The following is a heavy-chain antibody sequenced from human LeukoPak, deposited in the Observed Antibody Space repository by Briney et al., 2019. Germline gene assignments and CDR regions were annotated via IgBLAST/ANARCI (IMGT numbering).Heavy chain of an antibody. Sequence: GRSLRLSCAASGFTFSSYAMSWVRQAPGKGLEWVAAISGSGDSTYYGDSVKGRFTISRDNSKNTLYLQMNSLRAEDTAVYYCAKTRPLDSSSWSHGDYWGQGTLVTVSS. CDR2: ISGSGDST. J-gene: IGHJ4*02. CDR1: GFTFSSYA. CDR3: AKTRPLDSSSWSHGDY. V-gene: IGHV3-23*01. D-gene: IGHD6-13*01.